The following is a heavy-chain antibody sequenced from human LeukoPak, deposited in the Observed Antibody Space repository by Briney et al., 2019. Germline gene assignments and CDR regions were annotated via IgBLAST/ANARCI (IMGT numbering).Heavy chain of an antibody. Sequence: SETLSLTCTVSGYSISSGYYWGWIRQPPGKGLEWIGSIYHSGSTYYNPSLKSRVTISVDTSKNQFSLKLSSVTAADTAVYYCARSYSNSYYFDYWGQGTLVTVSS. CDR3: ARSYSNSYYFDY. J-gene: IGHJ4*02. CDR2: IYHSGST. CDR1: GYSISSGYY. D-gene: IGHD4-11*01. V-gene: IGHV4-38-2*02.